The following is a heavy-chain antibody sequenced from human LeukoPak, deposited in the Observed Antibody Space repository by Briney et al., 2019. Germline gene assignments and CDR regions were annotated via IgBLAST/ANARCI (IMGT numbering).Heavy chain of an antibody. J-gene: IGHJ4*02. Sequence: PSETLSLTCAVYGGSFSGYYWSWIRQPPGKGLEWIGESNHSGSINYNPSLKSRVTISVDTSKIQFSLKLSSVTAADTAVYYCARGRAGVLTGYYSPNFDYWGRGTLVTVTS. V-gene: IGHV4-34*01. CDR1: GGSFSGYY. CDR2: SNHSGSI. CDR3: ARGRAGVLTGYYSPNFDY. D-gene: IGHD3-9*01.